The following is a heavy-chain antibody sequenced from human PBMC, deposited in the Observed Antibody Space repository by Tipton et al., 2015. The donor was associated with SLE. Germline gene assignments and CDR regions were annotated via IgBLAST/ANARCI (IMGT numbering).Heavy chain of an antibody. Sequence: LRLSCTVSGGSISSGSYYWSWIRQPAGKGLEWIGRMYISGSTNYNPSLKSRVTISVDTSKNQFSLKLSSVTAADTAVYYCARDGGDYWYFDLWGRGTLVTVSS. CDR3: ARDGGDYWYFDL. J-gene: IGHJ2*01. V-gene: IGHV4-61*02. CDR1: GGSISSGSYY. D-gene: IGHD2-21*01. CDR2: MYISGST.